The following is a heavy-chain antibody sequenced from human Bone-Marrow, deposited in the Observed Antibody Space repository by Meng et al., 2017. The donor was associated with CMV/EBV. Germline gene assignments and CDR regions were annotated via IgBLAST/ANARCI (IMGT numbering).Heavy chain of an antibody. CDR3: ARALKPGGIVGATADY. V-gene: IGHV3-20*04. CDR1: GFTFDDYG. J-gene: IGHJ4*02. CDR2: INWNGGST. Sequence: GESLKISCAASGFTFDDYGMSWVRQAPGKGLEWVSGINWNGGSTGYADSVKGRFTISRDNAKNSLYLQMNSLRAEDTALYYCARALKPGGIVGATADYWGQGTLVTVYS. D-gene: IGHD1-26*01.